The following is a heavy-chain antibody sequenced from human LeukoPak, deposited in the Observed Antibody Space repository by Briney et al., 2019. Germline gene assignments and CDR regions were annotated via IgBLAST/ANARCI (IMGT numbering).Heavy chain of an antibody. V-gene: IGHV1-2*06. Sequence: ASVKVSCKXSGYTFTGYYMHWVRQAPGQGLEGMGRIDPNSGGTNYAQKFQSRVTMTRDTSISTAYMELSRLRSDDTAVYYCASWYSSSSVPYYYYYMDVWGKGTTVTVSS. CDR3: ASWYSSSSVPYYYYYMDV. J-gene: IGHJ6*03. CDR2: IDPNSGGT. CDR1: GYTFTGYY. D-gene: IGHD6-6*01.